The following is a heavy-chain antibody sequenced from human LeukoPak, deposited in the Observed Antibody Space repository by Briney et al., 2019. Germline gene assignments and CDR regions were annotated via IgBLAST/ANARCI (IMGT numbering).Heavy chain of an antibody. D-gene: IGHD3-22*01. CDR1: GFTFSSYS. CDR2: ISSSSIYI. Sequence: GGSLRLSCAASGFTFSSYSMNWVRQAPGKGLEWVSSISSSSIYIYYADSVKGRVTISRDNAKNSLYLQMNSLRAEDTAVYYCARYYYDSSGYYSDYWGQGTLVTVSS. V-gene: IGHV3-21*01. CDR3: ARYYYDSSGYYSDY. J-gene: IGHJ4*02.